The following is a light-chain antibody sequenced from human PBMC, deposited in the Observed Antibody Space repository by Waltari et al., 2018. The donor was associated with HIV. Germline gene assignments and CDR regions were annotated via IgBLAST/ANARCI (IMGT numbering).Light chain of an antibody. CDR3: NSFIIGSMWG. Sequence: QSALTQPASVSGSPGQSITISCAGTSSDVGGYNYVSWYQQHPGKAPKLIIYDVSNRPSGVSDRFSGSKSGNTASLTISGLQTEDEADYYCNSFIIGSMWGFGGRTKLTVL. J-gene: IGLJ3*02. CDR1: SSDVGGYNY. CDR2: DVS. V-gene: IGLV2-14*03.